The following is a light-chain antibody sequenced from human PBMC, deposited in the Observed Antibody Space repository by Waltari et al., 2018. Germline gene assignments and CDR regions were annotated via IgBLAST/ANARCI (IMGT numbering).Light chain of an antibody. V-gene: IGKV1-39*01. CDR1: QSIHNY. Sequence: DIQMTQSPSSLSASVGDKITITCRASQSIHNYLIWYQQKPGKAPKLLIYAASSLQSGVPSRFSGSGSGTDFTLTINSLQPEDFGIYYCQQSYSSPPVFGPGTKVDFK. CDR2: AAS. CDR3: QQSYSSPPV. J-gene: IGKJ3*01.